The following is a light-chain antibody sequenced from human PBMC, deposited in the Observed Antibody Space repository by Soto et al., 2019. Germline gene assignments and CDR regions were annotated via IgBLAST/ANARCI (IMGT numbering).Light chain of an antibody. CDR2: RAS. CDR3: QQYRSRPYT. J-gene: IGKJ2*01. CDR1: QSISPW. V-gene: IGKV1-5*03. Sequence: DIQMTQSPSTLSSYVGERVTITCRASQSISPWLSWYQKKPGKAPNLLIHRASNLQTGVPSRFSGSGSGTEFTLTINSLQPDDFATYYCQQYRSRPYTFGQGTKLEIE.